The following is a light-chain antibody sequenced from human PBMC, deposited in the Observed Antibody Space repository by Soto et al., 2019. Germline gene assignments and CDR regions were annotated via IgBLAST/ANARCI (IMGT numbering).Light chain of an antibody. Sequence: EIVMTQSPATLSVTPGDRATLSCRASQSVGSNLAWYQQKPGQAPRLLIYGASTRVTGIPARFSGSGSGTEFTLTISSLQSEDFAVYHCQQYYNWWTFGQGTMVDVK. J-gene: IGKJ1*01. V-gene: IGKV3-15*01. CDR1: QSVGSN. CDR3: QQYYNWWT. CDR2: GAS.